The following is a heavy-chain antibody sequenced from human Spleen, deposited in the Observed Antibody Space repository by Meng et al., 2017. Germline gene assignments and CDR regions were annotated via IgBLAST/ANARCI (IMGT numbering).Heavy chain of an antibody. CDR2: FVSNADT. CDR3: ARGTPGRSYSDY. Sequence: QVHLVQSGGEVKKPGASVKVSCKVFGYNFTDFGVSWVRQAPGQGLEWMGWFVSNADTYPAQKFQGRVTMTRDTHTSTDFMELRSLRFDDTAVYYCARGTPGRSYSDYWGQGTLVTVSS. D-gene: IGHD3-10*01. V-gene: IGHV1-18*01. CDR1: GYNFTDFG. J-gene: IGHJ4*02.